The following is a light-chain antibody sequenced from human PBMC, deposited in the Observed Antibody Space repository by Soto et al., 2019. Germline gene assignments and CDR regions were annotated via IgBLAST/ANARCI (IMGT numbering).Light chain of an antibody. CDR1: QSLLFSNGYNY. CDR3: MQGVQTPFS. CDR2: LGS. V-gene: IGKV2-28*01. Sequence: DIVMTQSPLSLPVTPVEPASISCRSSQSLLFSNGYNYLDWYLQKPGQSPQLLISLGSNRAPGVPDRFSGSGSGTDFTLKISRVEAEDVGVYYCMQGVQTPFSFGPGTKVDIK. J-gene: IGKJ3*01.